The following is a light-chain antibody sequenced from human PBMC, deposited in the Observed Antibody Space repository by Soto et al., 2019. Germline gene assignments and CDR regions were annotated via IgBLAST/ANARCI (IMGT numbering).Light chain of an antibody. J-gene: IGKJ4*01. V-gene: IGKV3-20*01. CDR3: QHFGRSPLT. Sequence: LTPSPVTLPLSPGPRATLSGRASQSVDRSDIAWYQQKPGQAPRLLIYSTSIRAAGIPDRFSVSGSGTDFSLTISRLEPEDFAVYYCQHFGRSPLTFGGGTKVDIK. CDR1: QSVDRSD. CDR2: STS.